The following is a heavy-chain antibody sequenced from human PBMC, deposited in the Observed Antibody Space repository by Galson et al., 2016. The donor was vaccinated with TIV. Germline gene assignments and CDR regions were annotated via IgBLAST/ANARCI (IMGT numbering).Heavy chain of an antibody. D-gene: IGHD3-22*01. CDR2: ISGGGGST. J-gene: IGHJ4*02. V-gene: IGHV3-23*01. CDR1: GLTFSSYA. Sequence: SLRLSCAASGLTFSSYAMSWVRQAPGKGLEWVSAISGGGGSTYYADSVKGRFTISRDNPKNTLYLQMSSLRAEDTAVYFCAKMASSGFDYVRRFDFWGQGTLATVSS. CDR3: AKMASSGFDYVRRFDF.